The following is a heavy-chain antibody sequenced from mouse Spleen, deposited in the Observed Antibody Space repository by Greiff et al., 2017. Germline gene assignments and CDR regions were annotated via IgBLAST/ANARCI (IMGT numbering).Heavy chain of an antibody. CDR3: ARHSTGTSGFAY. Sequence: EVKVVESGGGLVQPGGSLKLSCAASGFTFSSYTMSWVRQTPEKRLEWVAYISNGGGSTYYPDTVKGRFTISRDNAKNTLYLQMSSLKSEDTAMYYCARHSTGTSGFAYWGQGTLVTVSA. D-gene: IGHD1-1*01. CDR2: ISNGGGST. J-gene: IGHJ3*01. CDR1: GFTFSSYT. V-gene: IGHV5-12-2*01.